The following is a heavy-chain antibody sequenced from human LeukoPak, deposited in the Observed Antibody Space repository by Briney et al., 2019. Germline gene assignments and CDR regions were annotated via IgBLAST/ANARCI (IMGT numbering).Heavy chain of an antibody. J-gene: IGHJ3*02. V-gene: IGHV4-61*01. CDR3: ARDYGDYNAFDI. CDR1: GVSVSSGSYY. CDR2: IYNSGST. D-gene: IGHD4-17*01. Sequence: PSETLSLTCTVSGVSVSSGSYYWNWVRQPPGKGLEWIGYIYNSGSTNYNPSLKSRVTISVDTSKNQFSLKLSSVTAADTAVYYCARDYGDYNAFDIWGQGTMVTVSS.